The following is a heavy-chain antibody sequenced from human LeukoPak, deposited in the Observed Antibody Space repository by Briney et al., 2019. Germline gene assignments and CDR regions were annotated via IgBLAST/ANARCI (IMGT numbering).Heavy chain of an antibody. CDR2: INTNTGNP. CDR1: GYTFTSYA. V-gene: IGHV7-4-1*02. D-gene: IGHD3-22*01. CDR3: ARGGPYYYDSSGYLVDY. J-gene: IGHJ4*02. Sequence: ASVKVSCKASGYTFTSYAMNWVRQAPGQELEWMGWINTNTGNPTYAQGFTGRFVFSLDTSVSTAYLQISSLKAEDTAVYYCARGGPYYYDSSGYLVDYWGQGTLVTVSS.